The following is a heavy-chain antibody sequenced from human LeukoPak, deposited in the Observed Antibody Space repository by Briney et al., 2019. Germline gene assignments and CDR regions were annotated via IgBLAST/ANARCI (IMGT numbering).Heavy chain of an antibody. J-gene: IGHJ4*02. Sequence: SVKASCKASGGTFSSYTISWVRQAPGQGLEWMERIIPILGIANYAQKSQGRVTITADKSTSTAYMVLSSLRSEDTAVYYCAGHHDYGFDYWGQGTLVTVSS. CDR3: AGHHDYGFDY. V-gene: IGHV1-69*02. CDR2: IIPILGIA. D-gene: IGHD4-17*01. CDR1: GGTFSSYT.